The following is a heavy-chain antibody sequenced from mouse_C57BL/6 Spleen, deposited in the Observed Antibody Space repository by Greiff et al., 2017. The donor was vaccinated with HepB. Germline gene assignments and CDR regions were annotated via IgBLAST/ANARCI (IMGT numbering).Heavy chain of an antibody. CDR3: ARSPCSNYAMDY. CDR1: GYTFTDYY. J-gene: IGHJ4*01. V-gene: IGHV1-76*01. D-gene: IGHD1-1*01. CDR2: IYPGSGNT. Sequence: QVHVKQSGAELVRPGASVKLSCKASGYTFTDYYINWVKQRPGQGLEWIARIYPGSGNTYYNEKFKGKATLTAEKSSSNAYMQLSSLTSEDSAVYFCARSPCSNYAMDYWGQGTSVTVSS.